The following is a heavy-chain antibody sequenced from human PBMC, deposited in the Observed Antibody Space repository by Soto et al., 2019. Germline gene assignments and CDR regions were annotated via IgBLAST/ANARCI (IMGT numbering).Heavy chain of an antibody. D-gene: IGHD6-19*01. V-gene: IGHV1-18*01. CDR2: ISAYSGDT. Sequence: QVQLVQSGAEVKKPGASVKVSCKGSGYTFSTYAIAWVRQAPGQGLEWMAWISAYSGDTNYAPEVQGRATLTTDTSTTTAYLELRILTSADSAVYYCARASSGSLPFDYWGQGTLVTVSS. CDR3: ARASSGSLPFDY. CDR1: GYTFSTYA. J-gene: IGHJ4*02.